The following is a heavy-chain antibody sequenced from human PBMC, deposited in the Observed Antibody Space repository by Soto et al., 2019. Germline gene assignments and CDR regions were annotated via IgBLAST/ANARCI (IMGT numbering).Heavy chain of an antibody. J-gene: IGHJ3*02. D-gene: IGHD3-22*01. CDR1: EYTSTNHY. CDR3: ARGGRGDDSSGYRDAFDI. V-gene: IGHV1-46*01. CDR2: INPSGGST. Sequence: QVQLVQSGAEVKKPGASVKVSCKASEYTSTNHYMHWVRQAPGQGLEWMGIINPSGGSTSYAQKFQGRVTMTRDTSTSSVYMELSSLRSEDTAVYYCARGGRGDDSSGYRDAFDIWGQGTMVTVSS.